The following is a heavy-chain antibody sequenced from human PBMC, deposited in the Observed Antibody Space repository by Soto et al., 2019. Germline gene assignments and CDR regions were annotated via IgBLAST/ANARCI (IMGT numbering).Heavy chain of an antibody. CDR1: GFTFSDYY. J-gene: IGHJ6*03. D-gene: IGHD3-3*01. V-gene: IGHV3-11*01. CDR2: ISSSGSTI. Sequence: QVQLVESGGGLVKPGGSLRLSCAASGFTFSDYYMSWIRQAPGKGLEWVSYISSSGSTIYYADSVKGRLTISRDNAKNSLYLQMNSLRAEDTAVYYCARDCSLYDFWSGSYYYYYMDVWGKGTTVTVSS. CDR3: ARDCSLYDFWSGSYYYYYMDV.